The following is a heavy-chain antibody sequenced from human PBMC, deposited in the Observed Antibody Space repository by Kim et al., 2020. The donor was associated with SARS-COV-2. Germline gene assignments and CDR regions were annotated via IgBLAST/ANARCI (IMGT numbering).Heavy chain of an antibody. CDR2: ISGGGDST. CDR3: AKGRGGHFDN. V-gene: IGHV3-23*01. Sequence: GGSLRLSCAASGFTFSSYTMAWVRQAPGRGPEWVSGISGGGDSTYPADSVKGRFTVSRDNSKNTLYLQMNSLRGDDTAVYYCAKGRGGHFDNWGQGTLVTVSS. D-gene: IGHD2-15*01. J-gene: IGHJ4*02. CDR1: GFTFSSYT.